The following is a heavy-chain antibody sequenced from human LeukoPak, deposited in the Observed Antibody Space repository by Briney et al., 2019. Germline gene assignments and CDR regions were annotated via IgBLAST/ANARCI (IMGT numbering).Heavy chain of an antibody. CDR2: IIPIFGTA. V-gene: IGHV1-69*13. J-gene: IGHJ6*03. D-gene: IGHD2-2*01. Sequence: ASVKVSSKASGGTFSSYAISWVRQAPGQGLEWMGGIIPIFGTANYEQKFQGRVTITADESTSTAYMELSSLRSEDTAVYYCASWGVDTDIVVVPAAMRTEYYYYMDVWGKGTTVTISS. CDR1: GGTFSSYA. CDR3: ASWGVDTDIVVVPAAMRTEYYYYMDV.